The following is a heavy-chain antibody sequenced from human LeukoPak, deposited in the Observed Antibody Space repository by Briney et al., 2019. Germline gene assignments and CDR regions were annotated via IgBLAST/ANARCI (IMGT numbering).Heavy chain of an antibody. D-gene: IGHD6-6*01. V-gene: IGHV4-34*01. CDR3: ARTSTSPKARFDY. CDR1: GGSFSDVY. Sequence: PSETLSLTCGVSGGSFSDVYWSWIRQSPGKGLEWIGKVHHSGRTDYNPSLQSRVTISVDTPKNQFSLKLNSVTAADSAVYYCARTSTSPKARFDYWGRGTLVPVSS. CDR2: VHHSGRT. J-gene: IGHJ4*02.